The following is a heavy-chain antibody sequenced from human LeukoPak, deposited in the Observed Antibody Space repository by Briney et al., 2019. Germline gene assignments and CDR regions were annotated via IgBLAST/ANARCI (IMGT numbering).Heavy chain of an antibody. V-gene: IGHV4-39*01. Sequence: SETLSLTCTVSGGPVSSSFYYWGWIRQPPGNGLEWIGSMYFSGSTHYNPSLKSRVTISVDTSKNQFSLKLTSVTAADTAVYYCANAASYSVDYWGQGTLVTVSS. CDR1: GGPVSSSFYY. D-gene: IGHD1-26*01. J-gene: IGHJ4*02. CDR2: MYFSGST. CDR3: ANAASYSVDY.